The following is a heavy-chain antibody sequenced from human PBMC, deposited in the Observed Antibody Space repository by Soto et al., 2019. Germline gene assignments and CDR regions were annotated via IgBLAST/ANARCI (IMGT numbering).Heavy chain of an antibody. CDR2: LYNTGST. J-gene: IGHJ6*02. CDR1: GASISRYY. V-gene: IGHV4-59*08. Sequence: SETLSLTCTVSGASISRYYWSWIRQSPGKGLEWIGYLYNTGSTIYNPSLKSRVTISVDTSKNQFSLKLSSVTAADTAVYYCAKGSSWYRGIDYYYGMDVWGQGTTVTVSS. D-gene: IGHD6-13*01. CDR3: AKGSSWYRGIDYYYGMDV.